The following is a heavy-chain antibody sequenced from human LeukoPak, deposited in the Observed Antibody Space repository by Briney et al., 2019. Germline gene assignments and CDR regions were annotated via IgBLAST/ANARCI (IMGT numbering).Heavy chain of an antibody. CDR2: IYPGDSDT. J-gene: IGHJ3*02. D-gene: IGHD3-22*01. CDR3: AGLPSDYYDSSGYPRSRAFDI. CDR1: GYSFTSYW. Sequence: GESLKISCKGSGYSFTSYWIGWVRQMPGKGLEWMGIIYPGDSDTRYSPSFQGQVTISADKSISTAYLQWSSLKASDTAMYYCAGLPSDYYDSSGYPRSRAFDIWGQGTMVTVSS. V-gene: IGHV5-51*01.